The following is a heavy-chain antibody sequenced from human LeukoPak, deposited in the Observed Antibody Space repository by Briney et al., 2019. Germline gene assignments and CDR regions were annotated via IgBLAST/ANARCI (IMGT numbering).Heavy chain of an antibody. V-gene: IGHV1-2*02. CDR3: ARAWGELRYFDWLLFI. Sequence: ASVKVSCKASGYTFTSYYMHWVRQAPGQGLEWMGWINPNSGGTNYAQKFQGRVTMTRDTSISTAYMELSRLRSDDTAVYYCARAWGELRYFDWLLFIWGQGTLVTVSS. CDR2: INPNSGGT. D-gene: IGHD3-9*01. J-gene: IGHJ4*02. CDR1: GYTFTSYY.